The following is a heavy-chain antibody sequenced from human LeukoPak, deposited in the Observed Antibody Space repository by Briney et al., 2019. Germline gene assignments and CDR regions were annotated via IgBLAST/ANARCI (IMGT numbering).Heavy chain of an antibody. CDR1: GFTFSSYW. CDR2: IKQDGSEK. D-gene: IGHD2-2*02. CDR3: ARGIGYCSSTSCYMDYYGMDV. Sequence: GGSLRLSCAASGFTFSSYWMTWVRQAPGKGLEWVANIKQDGSEKYYVDSVKGRFTISRDNAKNSLYLQMNSLRAEDTAVYYCARGIGYCSSTSCYMDYYGMDVWGQGTTVTVSS. J-gene: IGHJ6*02. V-gene: IGHV3-7*01.